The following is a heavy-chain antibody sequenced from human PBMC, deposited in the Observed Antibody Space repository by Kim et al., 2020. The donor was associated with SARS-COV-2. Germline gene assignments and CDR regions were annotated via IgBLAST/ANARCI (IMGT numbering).Heavy chain of an antibody. CDR1: GGTFSSYA. CDR2: IIPICGTA. Sequence: SVKDSCKASGGTFSSYAISWVRQAPGQGLEWMGGIIPICGTANYAQKFQGRVTITADESTSTAYMELSSLRSEDTAVYYCARYSGRLIYFDYWGQGTLVTVSS. V-gene: IGHV1-69*13. J-gene: IGHJ4*02. D-gene: IGHD3-10*01. CDR3: ARYSGRLIYFDY.